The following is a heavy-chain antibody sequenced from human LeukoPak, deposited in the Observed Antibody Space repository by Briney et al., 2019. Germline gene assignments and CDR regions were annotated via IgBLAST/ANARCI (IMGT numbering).Heavy chain of an antibody. V-gene: IGHV1-18*01. CDR2: ISAYNGNT. D-gene: IGHD3-22*01. Sequence: ASVKVSCKASGGTFSSYAISWVRQAPGQGLEWMGWISAYNGNTNYAQKLQGRVTMTTDTSTSTAYMELRSLRSDDTAVYYCAREGPISGDSSGYYYPFDYWGQGTLVTVSS. CDR1: GGTFSSYA. CDR3: AREGPISGDSSGYYYPFDY. J-gene: IGHJ4*02.